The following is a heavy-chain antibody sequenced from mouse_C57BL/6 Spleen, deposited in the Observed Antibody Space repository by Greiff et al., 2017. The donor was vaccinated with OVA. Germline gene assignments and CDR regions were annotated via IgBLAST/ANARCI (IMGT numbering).Heavy chain of an antibody. D-gene: IGHD1-1*01. CDR3: ATTVVAPDYYAMDY. J-gene: IGHJ4*01. Sequence: VQLQQSGPELVKPGASVKISCKASGYSFTGYYMNWVKQSPEKSLEWIGEINPSTGGTTYNQKFKAKATLTVDKSSSTAYMQLKSLTSEDSAVYYCATTVVAPDYYAMDYWGPGTSVTVSS. CDR2: INPSTGGT. CDR1: GYSFTGYY. V-gene: IGHV1-42*01.